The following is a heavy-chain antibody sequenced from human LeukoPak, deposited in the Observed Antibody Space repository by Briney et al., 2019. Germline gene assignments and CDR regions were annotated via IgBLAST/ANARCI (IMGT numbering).Heavy chain of an antibody. CDR1: GYTFTGYY. CDR3: ARDRGKVANDY. D-gene: IGHD3-10*01. V-gene: IGHV1-2*06. J-gene: IGHJ4*02. Sequence: ASVKVSCTASGYTFTGYYIHWMRQAPGQGLEWMGRINPDSGGPNYAHKFQGRVTMTRDTSISTAYMDLSRLTSDDTAVYFCARDRGKVANDYWGQGTLVIVSS. CDR2: INPDSGGP.